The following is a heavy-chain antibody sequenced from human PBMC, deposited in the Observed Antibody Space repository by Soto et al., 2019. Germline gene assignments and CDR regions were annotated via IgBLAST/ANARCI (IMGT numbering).Heavy chain of an antibody. Sequence: QVQLVESGGGVVQPGRSLRLSCAASGFTFSSYAMHWVRQAPGKGLEWVAVISYDGSNKYYADSVKGRFTISRDNSKNKLYLQMNSLRAEDTAVYYCARDKSSSWYYFDYWGQGTLVTVSS. V-gene: IGHV3-30-3*01. CDR2: ISYDGSNK. CDR3: ARDKSSSWYYFDY. CDR1: GFTFSSYA. D-gene: IGHD6-13*01. J-gene: IGHJ4*02.